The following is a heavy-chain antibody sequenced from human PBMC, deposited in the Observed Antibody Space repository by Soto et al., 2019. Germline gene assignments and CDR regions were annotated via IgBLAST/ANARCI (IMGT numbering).Heavy chain of an antibody. J-gene: IGHJ4*02. D-gene: IGHD3-9*01. CDR2: INHSGSS. V-gene: IGHV4-34*01. CDR1: GGPFSGYY. CDR3: ARGQYHDVLTGYRYGVFDY. Sequence: QVQLQQWGAGLLKPSETLSLTCAVYGGPFSGYYWSWIRQPPGKGLEWFGEINHSGSSNYNPYLRSRVTISEDTSNIQFSLMVTSVTAADTAVYYCARGQYHDVLTGYRYGVFDYWGQGTLVTVSS.